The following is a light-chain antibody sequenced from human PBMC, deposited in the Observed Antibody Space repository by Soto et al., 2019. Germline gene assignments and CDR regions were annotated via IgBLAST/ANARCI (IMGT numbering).Light chain of an antibody. CDR1: SSDVGAYNS. CDR2: EVS. Sequence: QSALTQPPSASGSPGQSVSISCTGTSSDVGAYNSVSWYQQHPGKAPKLMIFEVSERPSGVPDRFSGSKSGNTASLTVSGLQAEDEADYYCNSYAGSNNWVFGGGTQLTVL. CDR3: NSYAGSNNWV. J-gene: IGLJ2*01. V-gene: IGLV2-8*01.